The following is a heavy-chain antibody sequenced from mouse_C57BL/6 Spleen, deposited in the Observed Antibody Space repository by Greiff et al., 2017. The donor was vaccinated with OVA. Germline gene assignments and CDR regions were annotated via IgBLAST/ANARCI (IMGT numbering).Heavy chain of an antibody. Sequence: EVQLVESGGGLVQPGGSLSLSCAASGFTFTDYYMSWVRQPPGKALEWLGFIRNKANGYTTEYSASVKGRFTISRDNSQSILYLQMNALRAEDSATYYCARAGYGYYGGGYFDVWGTGTTVTVSS. CDR1: GFTFTDYY. D-gene: IGHD2-3*01. V-gene: IGHV7-3*01. CDR3: ARAGYGYYGGGYFDV. J-gene: IGHJ1*03. CDR2: IRNKANGYTT.